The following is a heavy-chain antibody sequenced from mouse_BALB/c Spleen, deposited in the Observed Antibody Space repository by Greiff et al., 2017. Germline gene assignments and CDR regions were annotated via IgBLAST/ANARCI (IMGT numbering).Heavy chain of an antibody. Sequence: EVKLVESGPGLVKPSQSLSLTCTVTGYSITSDYAWNWIRQFPGNKLEWMGYISYSGSTSYNPSLKSRISITRDTSKNQFFLQLNSVTTEDTATYYCARKYYYGSSQFAYWGQGTLVTVSA. J-gene: IGHJ3*01. CDR3: ARKYYYGSSQFAY. D-gene: IGHD1-1*01. V-gene: IGHV3-2*02. CDR2: ISYSGST. CDR1: GYSITSDYA.